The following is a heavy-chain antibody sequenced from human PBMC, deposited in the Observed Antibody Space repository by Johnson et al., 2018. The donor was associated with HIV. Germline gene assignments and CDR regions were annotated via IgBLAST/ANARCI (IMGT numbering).Heavy chain of an antibody. CDR3: ARTTRMVGAFDI. CDR1: GFTVSSNY. CDR2: LYSGGST. J-gene: IGHJ3*02. D-gene: IGHD2-15*01. V-gene: IGHV3-66*02. Sequence: VQLVESGGGLVQPGGSLRLSCAASGFTVSSNYMSWVRQAPGKGLAWVTVLYSGGSTYYADSVKGRFTISRDKSKNTLYLQMNSLRADDTAVYYCARTTRMVGAFDIWGQGTMVTVSS.